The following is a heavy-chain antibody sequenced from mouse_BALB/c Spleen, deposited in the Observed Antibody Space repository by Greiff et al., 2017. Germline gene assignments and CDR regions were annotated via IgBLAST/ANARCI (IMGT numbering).Heavy chain of an antibody. D-gene: IGHD1-2*01. CDR1: GFTFSSYT. Sequence: DVKLVESGGGLVKPGGSLKLSCAASGFTFSSYTMSWVRQTPEKRLEWVATISSDGSYTYYPDSVKGRFTISRDNAKNTLYLQVSSLKSEDTAMYYCTRGSYGYGYWGQGTTLTVSA. CDR2: ISSDGSYT. CDR3: TRGSYGYGY. V-gene: IGHV5-6-4*01. J-gene: IGHJ2*01.